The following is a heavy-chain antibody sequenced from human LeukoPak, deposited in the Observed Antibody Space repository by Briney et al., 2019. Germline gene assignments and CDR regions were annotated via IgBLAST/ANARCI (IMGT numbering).Heavy chain of an antibody. CDR3: ARARSGYPFGFLDY. V-gene: IGHV4-39*07. CDR1: GASISSTTYY. CDR2: IYYGGIT. Sequence: SETLSLTCTVSGASISSTTYYWGWIRQPPGKGLEWIGSIYYGGITYYNPSLKSRVTISVDTSKNQFSLKLSSVTAADTAVYYCARARSGYPFGFLDYWGQGTLVTVSS. D-gene: IGHD5-18*01. J-gene: IGHJ4*02.